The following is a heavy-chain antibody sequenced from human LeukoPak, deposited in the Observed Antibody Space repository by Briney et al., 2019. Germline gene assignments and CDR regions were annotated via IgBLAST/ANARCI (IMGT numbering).Heavy chain of an antibody. V-gene: IGHV3-53*05. CDR1: GFSVSSNY. D-gene: IGHD2-15*01. CDR2: IYSGGST. Sequence: GGSLRLSCAASGFSVSSNYMSWVRQAPGKGLEWVSVIYSGGSTYYADSVKGRFTISRDNSKNTLYLQMNSLRVGDTAIYYCAKTHGPYCSGGACFDHYYYMDVWGKGTTVTVSS. CDR3: AKTHGPYCSGGACFDHYYYMDV. J-gene: IGHJ6*03.